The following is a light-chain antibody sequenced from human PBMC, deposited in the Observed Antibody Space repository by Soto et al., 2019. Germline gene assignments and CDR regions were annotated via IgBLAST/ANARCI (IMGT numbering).Light chain of an antibody. Sequence: QSVLTQPASVSGSPGQSITISCTGTSSDIGDSNYVSWYQQHPGKAPKLVIYDVSNRPSGVSNRFSGSKSANTASLTISGLQAEDAAYYYYSSFRSISTSYVFGTGTKLTVL. CDR2: DVS. J-gene: IGLJ1*01. V-gene: IGLV2-14*03. CDR1: SSDIGDSNY. CDR3: SSFRSISTSYV.